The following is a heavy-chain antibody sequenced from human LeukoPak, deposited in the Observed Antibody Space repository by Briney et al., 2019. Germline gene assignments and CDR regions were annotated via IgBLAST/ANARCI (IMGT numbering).Heavy chain of an antibody. CDR1: GFTFSSYS. Sequence: PGGSLRLSCAASGFTFSSYSMNWVRQAPGKGLEWVSSISSSSSYIYYADSVKGRFTISRDNSKNTLYLQMNSLRAEDTAVYYCAKDTQVGAAAPFDYWGQGTLVTVSS. CDR3: AKDTQVGAAAPFDY. V-gene: IGHV3-21*01. CDR2: ISSSSSYI. D-gene: IGHD6-13*01. J-gene: IGHJ4*02.